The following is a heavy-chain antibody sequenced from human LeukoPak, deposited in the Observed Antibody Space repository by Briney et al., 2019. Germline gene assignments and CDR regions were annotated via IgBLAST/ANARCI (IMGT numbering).Heavy chain of an antibody. CDR3: VKSGDYGSGSYYPGDYFDY. CDR1: GFTFSSYG. D-gene: IGHD3-10*01. V-gene: IGHV3-64D*06. Sequence: TGGSLRLSCSASGFTFSSYGMHWVRQAPGKGLEYVSAISSNGGSTYYADSVKGRFTISRDNSKNTLYLQMSSLRVEDTAVYYCVKSGDYGSGSYYPGDYFDYWGQGTLVTVSS. J-gene: IGHJ4*02. CDR2: ISSNGGST.